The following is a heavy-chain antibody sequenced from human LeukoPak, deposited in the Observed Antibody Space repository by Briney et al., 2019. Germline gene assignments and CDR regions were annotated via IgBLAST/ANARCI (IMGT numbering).Heavy chain of an antibody. Sequence: SETLSLTCTVSGGSISSGGYYWSWIRQHPGKGLEWIGYIYHSGSTYYNPSLKSRVTISVDRSKNQFSLKLSSVTAADTAVYYCARVRRPITMIVNDAFDIWGQGTMVTVSS. V-gene: IGHV4-30-2*01. J-gene: IGHJ3*02. D-gene: IGHD3-22*01. CDR1: GGSISSGGYY. CDR2: IYHSGST. CDR3: ARVRRPITMIVNDAFDI.